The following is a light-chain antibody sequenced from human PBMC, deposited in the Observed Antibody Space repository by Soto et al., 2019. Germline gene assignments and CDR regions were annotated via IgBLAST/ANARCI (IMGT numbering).Light chain of an antibody. J-gene: IGKJ2*01. CDR2: GTS. CDR1: RSPSVNS. CDR3: QQSSTSPYT. V-gene: IGKV3-20*01. Sequence: EIVLTQSPGTLSLSPGESATRSCRASRSPSVNSLVWYQQQPGQAPRGLIYGTSTRATGIPDRFSGSGSGTDFALSIGRVDPEDFAVYFYQQSSTSPYTSGQGTKLEIK.